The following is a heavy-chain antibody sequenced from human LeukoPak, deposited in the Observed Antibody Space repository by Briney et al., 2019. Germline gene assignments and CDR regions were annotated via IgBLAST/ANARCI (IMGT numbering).Heavy chain of an antibody. D-gene: IGHD3-10*01. Sequence: ASVKVSCKASGYAFTSYGISWVRQAPGQGLEWMGWISAYNGNTNYAQKLQGRVTMATDTSTGTAYMELRSLRSDDTAVYYCARGGTSGFGEPMNWFDPWGQGTLVTVSS. CDR3: ARGGTSGFGEPMNWFDP. J-gene: IGHJ5*02. V-gene: IGHV1-18*01. CDR1: GYAFTSYG. CDR2: ISAYNGNT.